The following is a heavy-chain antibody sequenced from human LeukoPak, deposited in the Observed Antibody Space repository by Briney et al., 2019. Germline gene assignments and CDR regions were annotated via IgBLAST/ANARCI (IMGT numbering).Heavy chain of an antibody. CDR1: GFTFSSYS. D-gene: IGHD1-26*01. V-gene: IGHV3-21*01. J-gene: IGHJ3*02. CDR2: ISSSSSYI. Sequence: GGSLRLSCAASGFTFSSYSMNWVRQAPGKGLGWVSSISSSSSYIYYADSVKGRFTISRDNAKNSPYLQMNSLRAEDTAVYYCARDISGSPDAFDIWGQGTMVTVSS. CDR3: ARDISGSPDAFDI.